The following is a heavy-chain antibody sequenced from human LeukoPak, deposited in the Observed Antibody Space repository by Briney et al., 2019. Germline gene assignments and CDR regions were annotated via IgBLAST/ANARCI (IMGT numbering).Heavy chain of an antibody. CDR3: ARLNHYYDSSGYYDWFDP. D-gene: IGHD3-22*01. V-gene: IGHV3-48*03. CDR2: ISSSGSTI. CDR1: GFTFSSYE. J-gene: IGHJ5*02. Sequence: TGGSLRLSCVASGFTFSSYEMNWVRQAPGKGLEWVSYISSSGSTIYYADSVKGRFTISRDNAKNSLYLQMNSLRAEDTAVYYCARLNHYYDSSGYYDWFDPWGQGTLVTVSS.